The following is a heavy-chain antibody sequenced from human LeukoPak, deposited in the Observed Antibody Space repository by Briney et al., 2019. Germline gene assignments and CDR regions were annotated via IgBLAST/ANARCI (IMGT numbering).Heavy chain of an antibody. Sequence: GGSLRLSCAASGFTFSSYGMHWVRQAPGKGLEWVAFIRYDGSNKYYADSVKGRFTISRDNSKNTLYLQMNSLRAEDTAVYYCAKLFGGWYSSGWYGDYWGQGTLVTVSS. V-gene: IGHV3-30*02. D-gene: IGHD6-19*01. J-gene: IGHJ4*02. CDR2: IRYDGSNK. CDR3: AKLFGGWYSSGWYGDY. CDR1: GFTFSSYG.